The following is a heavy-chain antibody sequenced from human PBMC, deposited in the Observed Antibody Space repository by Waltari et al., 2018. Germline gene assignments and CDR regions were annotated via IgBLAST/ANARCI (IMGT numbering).Heavy chain of an antibody. V-gene: IGHV4-4*07. CDR2: IYTSGST. Sequence: QVQLQESGPGLVKPSETLSLTCTVSGGSISSYYWRWIRQPAGKGLEWIGRIYTSGSTNYNPSLKSRVTMSVDTSKNQFSLKLSSVTAADTAVYYCARAGYCGGDCSDAFDIWGQGTMVTVSS. J-gene: IGHJ3*02. CDR1: GGSISSYY. D-gene: IGHD2-21*01. CDR3: ARAGYCGGDCSDAFDI.